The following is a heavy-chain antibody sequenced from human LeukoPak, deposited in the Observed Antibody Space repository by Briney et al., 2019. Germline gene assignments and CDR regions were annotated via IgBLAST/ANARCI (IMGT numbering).Heavy chain of an antibody. CDR3: ASHWGGY. CDR1: GFTFSSYA. V-gene: IGHV3-30-3*01. D-gene: IGHD3-16*01. CDR2: ISYDGSNK. Sequence: GGSPRLSCAASGFTFSSYAMHWVRQAPGKGLEWVAVISYDGSNKYYADSVKGRFTISRDNSKNTLYLQMNSLRAEDTAVYYCASHWGGYWGQGTLVTVSS. J-gene: IGHJ4*02.